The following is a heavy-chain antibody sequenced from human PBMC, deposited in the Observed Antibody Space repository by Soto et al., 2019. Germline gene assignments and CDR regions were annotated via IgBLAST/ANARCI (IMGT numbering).Heavy chain of an antibody. Sequence: GGSLRLSCAASGFTFTRYSMNWFRQAPGKGLEWVSSISSTTNYIYYGDSMKGRFTISRDNAKNSLYLEMNSLRAEDTAVYYCARESEDLTSNFDYWGQGTLVTVSS. CDR2: ISSTTNYI. V-gene: IGHV3-21*06. CDR1: GFTFTRYS. CDR3: ARESEDLTSNFDY. J-gene: IGHJ4*02.